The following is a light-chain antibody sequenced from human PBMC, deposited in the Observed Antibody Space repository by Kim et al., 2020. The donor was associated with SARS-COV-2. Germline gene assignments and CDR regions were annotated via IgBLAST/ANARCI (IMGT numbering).Light chain of an antibody. Sequence: LAPGERAILSCRASQSISSSLAWCQPKPGQAPRLLIYGASRRATGTPDRFSGSGYGTDFTLTITRLEPEDFAVYYCQQYGSSSWTFGQGTKVDIK. CDR1: QSISSS. V-gene: IGKV3-20*01. CDR2: GAS. CDR3: QQYGSSSWT. J-gene: IGKJ1*01.